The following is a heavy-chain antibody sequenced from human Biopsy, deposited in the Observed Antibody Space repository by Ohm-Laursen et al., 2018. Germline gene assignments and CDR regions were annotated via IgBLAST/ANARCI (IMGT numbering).Heavy chain of an antibody. J-gene: IGHJ6*02. D-gene: IGHD3-16*02. CDR1: GFTFEVYA. Sequence: SLRLSCAASGFTFEVYAMHWVRQAPGKGLEWVSSINRNNGNVGYADSVKGRFTISRDNAKNSLYLQMNNLRTEDTALYYCAKDNLPPARGPLNYYFYGMDVWGQGTTVTVS. V-gene: IGHV3-9*01. CDR2: INRNNGNV. CDR3: AKDNLPPARGPLNYYFYGMDV.